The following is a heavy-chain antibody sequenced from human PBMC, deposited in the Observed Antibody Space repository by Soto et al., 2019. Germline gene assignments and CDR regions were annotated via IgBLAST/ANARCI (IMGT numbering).Heavy chain of an antibody. CDR2: TVAGSGNR. Sequence: QVQLMQSGAEVTKPGASVRLSCKTSGYSFTSYGLSWVRQAPGQGLEWMGWTVAGSGNRIYAHKFQDRINMKTDTSTNTGYMELRSLRSDDSALDFCAGVAGYGSGSSRFDNVGQGTLVTVSS. J-gene: IGHJ4*02. CDR3: AGVAGYGSGSSRFDN. CDR1: GYSFTSYG. V-gene: IGHV1-18*01. D-gene: IGHD3-10*01.